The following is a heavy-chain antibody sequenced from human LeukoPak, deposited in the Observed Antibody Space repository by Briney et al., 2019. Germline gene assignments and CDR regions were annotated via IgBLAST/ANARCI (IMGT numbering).Heavy chain of an antibody. CDR2: ISSSSSTI. Sequence: GGSLRLSCAASGFTFSDYYMSWIRQAPGKGLEWVSYISSSSSTIYYADSVKGRFTISRDNAKNSLYLQMNSLRAEDTAVYYCARVLQGVTYEAQGPIDYWGQGTLVTVSS. V-gene: IGHV3-11*04. J-gene: IGHJ4*02. CDR1: GFTFSDYY. CDR3: ARVLQGVTYEAQGPIDY. D-gene: IGHD2-21*02.